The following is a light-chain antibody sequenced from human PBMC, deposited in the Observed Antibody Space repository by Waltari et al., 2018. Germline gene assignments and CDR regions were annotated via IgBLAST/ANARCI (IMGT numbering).Light chain of an antibody. J-gene: IGLJ2*01. CDR2: GND. CDR3: GTWYNTLSAV. Sequence: QSVLTQPPSVSAAPGQKVTISCSGSPSNIGNNYVSWYQQFPGAAPKVLIYGNDKRTTGIPDRFSGSKSGTLATLDITGLQTGDEADYYGGTWYNTLSAVFGGGTKVTVL. V-gene: IGLV1-51*01. CDR1: PSNIGNNY.